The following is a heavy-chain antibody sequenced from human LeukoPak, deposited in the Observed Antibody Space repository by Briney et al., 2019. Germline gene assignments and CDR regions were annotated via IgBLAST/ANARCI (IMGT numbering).Heavy chain of an antibody. D-gene: IGHD1-26*01. J-gene: IGHJ3*01. CDR1: GFSFSTYS. CDR2: ISSSGGHI. V-gene: IGHV3-21*01. CDR3: ARAKTYSGSYYDAFDL. Sequence: GGSLSLSCAASGFSFSTYSINWVRQAPGMGLEWVSSISSSGGHIYYADSVKGRFTISRDNAENSLYLQMNSLRAEDTAVYFCARAKTYSGSYYDAFDLWGPGTMVTVSS.